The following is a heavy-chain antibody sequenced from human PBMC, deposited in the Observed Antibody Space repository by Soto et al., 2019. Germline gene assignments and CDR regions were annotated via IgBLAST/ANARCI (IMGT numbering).Heavy chain of an antibody. D-gene: IGHD3-10*01. V-gene: IGHV1-69*13. CDR1: GGTFSSYA. J-gene: IGHJ4*02. CDR2: IIPIFGTA. Sequence: SVKVSCKASGGTFSSYAISWLRQAPGQGLEWMGGIIPIFGTANYAQKFQGRVTITADESTSTAYMELSSLRSEDTAVYYCARGALYGSGAYSGIDYWGQGTLVTVSS. CDR3: ARGALYGSGAYSGIDY.